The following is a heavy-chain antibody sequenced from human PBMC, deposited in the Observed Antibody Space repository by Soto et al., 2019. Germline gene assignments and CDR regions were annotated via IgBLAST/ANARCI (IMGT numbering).Heavy chain of an antibody. J-gene: IGHJ6*02. CDR1: GYTFNTYG. CDR2: ISGYNGYT. Sequence: QAQLVQSGAEVKKPGASVKVSYKTSGYTFNTYGISWVRQVPGQGPEWMGWISGYNGYTKYAQKFQGRVTMTTDTSTSTAYMDMRSLRSDDTAVYYCARPGTILGRNGMDVWGQGTTVIVSS. D-gene: IGHD3-3*01. CDR3: ARPGTILGRNGMDV. V-gene: IGHV1-18*04.